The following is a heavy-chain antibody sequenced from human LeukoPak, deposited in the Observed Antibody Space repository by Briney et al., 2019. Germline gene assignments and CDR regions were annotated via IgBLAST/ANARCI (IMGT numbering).Heavy chain of an antibody. V-gene: IGHV3-21*01. D-gene: IGHD5-12*01. CDR3: ARDHGRGYSGHDDRAPLLY. Sequence: GGSLRLSCAASGFTFSSYSMNWVRQAPGKGLEWVSSISSSSSYIYYADSVKGRFTISRDNAKNSLYLQMNSLRAEDTAVYYCARDHGRGYSGHDDRAPLLYWGQGTLVTVSS. J-gene: IGHJ4*02. CDR1: GFTFSSYS. CDR2: ISSSSSYI.